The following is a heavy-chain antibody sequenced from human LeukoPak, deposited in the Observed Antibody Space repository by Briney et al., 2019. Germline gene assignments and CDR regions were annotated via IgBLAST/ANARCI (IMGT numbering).Heavy chain of an antibody. CDR1: GFTFSSYG. CDR2: IRYDGSNK. Sequence: GGSLRLSCAASGFTFSSYGMHWVRQAPGKGLEWVAFIRYDGSNKYYADSVKGRFTISRDNSKNTLYLQMNSLRTEDTAVYYCAREYGGGSPLDYWGQGTLVTVSS. J-gene: IGHJ4*02. D-gene: IGHD1-26*01. CDR3: AREYGGGSPLDY. V-gene: IGHV3-30*02.